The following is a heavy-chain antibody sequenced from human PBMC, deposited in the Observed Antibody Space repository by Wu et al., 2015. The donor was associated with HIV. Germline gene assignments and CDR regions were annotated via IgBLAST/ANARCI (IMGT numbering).Heavy chain of an antibody. CDR2: MNPNNGDT. D-gene: IGHD5-12*01. J-gene: IGHJ6*02. CDR3: ARVDTIRSPHWDHFYYGMDV. CDR1: GYTFTTYD. V-gene: IGHV1-8*01. Sequence: QVQLVQSGAEVKKPGALVKVSCKASGYTFTTYDINWVRQATGQGLEWMGWMNPNNGDTGYAQKFQGRVTMTRNTSISTAYMELSSLRSEDTAVYYCARVDTIRSPHWDHFYYGMDVWGQGTTVTVSS.